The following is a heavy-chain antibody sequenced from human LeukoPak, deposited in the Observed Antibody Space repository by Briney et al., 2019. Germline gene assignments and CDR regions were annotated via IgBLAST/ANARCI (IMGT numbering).Heavy chain of an antibody. J-gene: IGHJ4*02. CDR1: GGSISSYY. CDR3: ARDEGSGWYAY. V-gene: IGHV4-4*07. D-gene: IGHD6-19*01. CDR2: IHTSGST. Sequence: PSETLSLTCTVSGGSISSYYWSWIRQPAGKGLEWIGRIHTSGSTNYNPSLKSRVTMPGDTSKNLFSLRLTSVTAADTAIYYCARDEGSGWYAYWGQGTLVTVSS.